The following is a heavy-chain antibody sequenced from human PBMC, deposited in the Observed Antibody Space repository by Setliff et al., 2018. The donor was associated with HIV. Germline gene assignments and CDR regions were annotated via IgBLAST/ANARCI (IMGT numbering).Heavy chain of an antibody. CDR1: GYTFATYT. V-gene: IGHV1-3*01. D-gene: IGHD3-10*01. CDR3: VRGALLAAFDFDY. Sequence: ASVKVSCKASGYTFATYTMHWVRQAPGQRPEWMGWINGDNGNTKYSQKFQDRVTMTTDTSANTAYMELSSLRSDDTAVYFCVRGALLAAFDFDYWGQGTLVTVSS. CDR2: INGDNGNT. J-gene: IGHJ4*01.